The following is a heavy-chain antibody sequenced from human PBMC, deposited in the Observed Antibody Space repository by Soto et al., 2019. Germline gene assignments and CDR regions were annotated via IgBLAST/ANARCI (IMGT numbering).Heavy chain of an antibody. CDR1: GFTFTDSA. D-gene: IGHD6-19*01. CDR3: ARDRGSIAVAGTVY. CDR2: VRSKANTYAT. V-gene: IGHV3-73*01. J-gene: IGHJ4*02. Sequence: EVQLVESGGGLVQPGGSLKLSCAASGFTFTDSAMHWVRQTSGKGLEWVGRVRSKANTYATEYAASVKGRFTISRDDSKNPLFLQMNSLRTEDTAVYYCARDRGSIAVAGTVYWGQGTLVTVSS.